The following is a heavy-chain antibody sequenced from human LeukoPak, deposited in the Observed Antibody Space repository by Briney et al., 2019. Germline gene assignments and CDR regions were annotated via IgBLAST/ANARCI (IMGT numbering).Heavy chain of an antibody. CDR2: INPSGGST. CDR3: ARTLYDFWSGNSDGDAFDI. V-gene: IGHV1-46*01. Sequence: ASVKVSCKASGYTFTSYYMHWVRQAPGQGLEWMGIINPSGGSTSYAQKFQGRVTMTRDMSTSTVYMELSSLRSEDTAVYYCARTLYDFWSGNSDGDAFDIWGQGTMATVSS. CDR1: GYTFTSYY. J-gene: IGHJ3*02. D-gene: IGHD3-3*01.